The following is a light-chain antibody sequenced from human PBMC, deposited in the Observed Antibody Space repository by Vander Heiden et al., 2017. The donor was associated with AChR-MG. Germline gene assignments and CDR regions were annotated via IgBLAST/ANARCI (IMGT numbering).Light chain of an antibody. CDR3: QQYGSS. J-gene: IGKJ4*01. V-gene: IGKV3-20*01. CDR2: GAS. CDR1: QSVSSSY. Sequence: DIVLTQSPGTLYSSPGERATLSCRASQSVSSSYLAGYQQKPGQAPRLLIYGASSRATGIPDRFSGSGSGTDFTLTISRLEPEDFAVYYCQQYGSSFGGGTKVEIK.